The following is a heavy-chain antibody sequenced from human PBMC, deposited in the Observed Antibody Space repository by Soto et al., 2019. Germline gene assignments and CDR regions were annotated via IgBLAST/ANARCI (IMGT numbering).Heavy chain of an antibody. CDR1: GGSCSGYY. V-gene: IGHV4-34*01. CDR2: INHSGST. CDR3: ARGNQNQAYGMDV. Sequence: SETLSLTCAVYGGSCSGYYWSWIRQPPGKGLEWIGEINHSGSTNYNPSLKSRVTISVDTSKNQFSLKLSSVTAADTAVYYCARGNQNQAYGMDVWGQGTTVTVSS. J-gene: IGHJ6*02. D-gene: IGHD2-2*01.